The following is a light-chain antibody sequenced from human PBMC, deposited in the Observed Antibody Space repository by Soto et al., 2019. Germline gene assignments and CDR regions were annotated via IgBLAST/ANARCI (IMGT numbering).Light chain of an antibody. V-gene: IGKV3-20*01. J-gene: IGKJ1*01. CDR3: HQYQKSPWT. CDR1: QSLANSR. CDR2: DVS. Sequence: EIVLTQSPGTLSLSPGETAIVSCRASQSLANSRLAWYQQKPGQAPRLLIYDVSSRATGIPDRFSGSGSGTDFTLSISRLEPEDFAVYFCHQYQKSPWTFGRGTKVDIK.